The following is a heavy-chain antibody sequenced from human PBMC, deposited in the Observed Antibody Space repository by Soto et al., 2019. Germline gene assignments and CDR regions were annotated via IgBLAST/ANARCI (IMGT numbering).Heavy chain of an antibody. D-gene: IGHD2-2*01. V-gene: IGHV1-69*02. Sequence: QVQLVQSGAEVKKPGSSVKVSCKASGGTFSSYTISWVRQAPGQGLEWMGRIIPILGIANYAQKFQGRVTMTADKSTSTAYMELSSLRSEDTAVYYCARVTEGIVVVPERFPLHYYDYMDVWGKGTKVTVSS. CDR3: ARVTEGIVVVPERFPLHYYDYMDV. J-gene: IGHJ6*03. CDR1: GGTFSSYT. CDR2: IIPILGIA.